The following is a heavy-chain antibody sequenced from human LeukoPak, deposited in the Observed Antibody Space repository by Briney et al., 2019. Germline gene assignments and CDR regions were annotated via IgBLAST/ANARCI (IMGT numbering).Heavy chain of an antibody. CDR1: GGSFSGYY. Sequence: SETLSLTCAVYGGSFSGYYWSWIRQPPGKGLEWIGEINHSGSTNYNPSLKSRVTISVDTSKNQLSLKLSSVTAADTAVYYCARNPIAAAGTFDYWGQGTLVTVSS. J-gene: IGHJ4*02. CDR3: ARNPIAAAGTFDY. CDR2: INHSGST. D-gene: IGHD6-13*01. V-gene: IGHV4-34*01.